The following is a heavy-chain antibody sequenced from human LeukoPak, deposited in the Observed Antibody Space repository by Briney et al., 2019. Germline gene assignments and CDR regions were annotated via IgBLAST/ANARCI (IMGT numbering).Heavy chain of an antibody. CDR2: MNPNSGNT. D-gene: IGHD2-15*01. V-gene: IGHV1-8*01. CDR1: GYTFTSYD. J-gene: IGHJ4*02. Sequence: ASVKVSCKASGYTFTSYDINWVRQATGKGLEWMGWMNPNSGNTGYAQKFQGRVTMTRNTSISTAYMELSSLRSEDTAVYYCARTAMVVERKFDYWGQGTLVTVSS. CDR3: ARTAMVVERKFDY.